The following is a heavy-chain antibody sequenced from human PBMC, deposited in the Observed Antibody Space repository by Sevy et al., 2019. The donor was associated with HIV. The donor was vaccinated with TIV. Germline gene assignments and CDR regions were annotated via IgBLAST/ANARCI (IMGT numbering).Heavy chain of an antibody. J-gene: IGHJ3*02. CDR2: INPNDGST. CDR1: GYTFTSYY. Sequence: ASVKVSCKASGYTFTSYYMHWVRQAPGQGLEWMGIINPNDGSTSYAQKFQGRDTMTRDTSTSTVYMELSSLRSEDTAVYYCARDHTVIGSNWYGAFDIWGQGTMVTVSS. V-gene: IGHV1-46*01. CDR3: ARDHTVIGSNWYGAFDI. D-gene: IGHD6-13*01.